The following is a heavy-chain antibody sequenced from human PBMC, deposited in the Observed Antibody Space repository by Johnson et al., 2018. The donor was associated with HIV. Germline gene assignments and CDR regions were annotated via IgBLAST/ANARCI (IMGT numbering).Heavy chain of an antibody. CDR1: GFTFSSYA. D-gene: IGHD3-9*01. CDR2: ISYDGSNK. Sequence: QVHLVESGGSVVRPGGSLRLSCAASGFTFSSYAMHWVRQAPGKGLEWVAVISYDGSNKYYADSVKGRFTISRDNSKNTLYLQMNSLRAEDTAVYYCARDKGNYDILTGYYNVGAFDIWGQGTMVTVSS. V-gene: IGHV3-30*04. J-gene: IGHJ3*02. CDR3: ARDKGNYDILTGYYNVGAFDI.